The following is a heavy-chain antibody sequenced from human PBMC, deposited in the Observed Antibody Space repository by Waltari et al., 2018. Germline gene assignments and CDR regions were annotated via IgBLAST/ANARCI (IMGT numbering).Heavy chain of an antibody. D-gene: IGHD2-21*02. CDR3: ARGGGGDWEWFDP. V-gene: IGHV4-59*01. CDR2: IYYTGST. Sequence: QVQLQESGPSLRKPSESLSLSCTVAGGSISVVYWSWVRQPPGKVLDWIGSIYYTGSTTFNPSLKRRVPMSVDTSQNPFSLKLSSVTAADTAFYYCARGGGGDWEWFDPWGQGPLVPVSS. J-gene: IGHJ5*02. CDR1: GGSISVVY.